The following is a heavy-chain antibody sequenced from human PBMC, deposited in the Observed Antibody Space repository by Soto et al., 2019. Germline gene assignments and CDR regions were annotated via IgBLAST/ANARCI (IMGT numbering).Heavy chain of an antibody. D-gene: IGHD4-17*01. V-gene: IGHV1-69*12. CDR2: IIPIFGTA. J-gene: IGHJ3*02. CDR3: ARPRYQHYGGNLGAFDI. CDR1: GGTFSSYA. Sequence: QVQLVQSGAEVKKPGSSVKVSCKASGGTFSSYAISWVRQAPGQGLEWMGGIIPIFGTANYAQKFQGRVTITADESTSTAYMELSSLRSEDTAVYYCARPRYQHYGGNLGAFDIWGQGTMVTVSS.